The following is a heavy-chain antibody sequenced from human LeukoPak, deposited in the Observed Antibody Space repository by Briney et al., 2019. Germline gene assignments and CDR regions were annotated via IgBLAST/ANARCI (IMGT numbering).Heavy chain of an antibody. V-gene: IGHV3-21*01. CDR1: GFTFSSYS. D-gene: IGHD3-9*01. CDR3: ARGSNFDWLLSSSTYYFDY. J-gene: IGHJ4*02. Sequence: GGSLRLSCAASGFTFSSYSMNWVRQAPGKWLEWVSSISSSSSYIYYADSVKGRFTISRDNAKNSLYLQMNSLRAEDTAVYYCARGSNFDWLLSSSTYYFDYWGQGTLVTVSS. CDR2: ISSSSSYI.